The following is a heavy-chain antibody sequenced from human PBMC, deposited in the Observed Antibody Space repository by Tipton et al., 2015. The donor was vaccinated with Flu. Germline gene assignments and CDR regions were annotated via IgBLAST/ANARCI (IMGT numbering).Heavy chain of an antibody. Sequence: TLSLTCTVSSYSISSGYYWGWIRQPPGKGLEWLGSVYHSGRTYYNPSLKSRVTISADTSKNHFSLKLSSVTAADTAIYYCARMYGPFNWFDPWGQGTLVTVSS. CDR1: SYSISSGYY. D-gene: IGHD2-8*01. CDR2: VYHSGRT. J-gene: IGHJ5*02. CDR3: ARMYGPFNWFDP. V-gene: IGHV4-38-2*02.